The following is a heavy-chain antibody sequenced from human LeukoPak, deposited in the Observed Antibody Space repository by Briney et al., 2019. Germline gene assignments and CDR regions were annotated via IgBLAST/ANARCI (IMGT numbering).Heavy chain of an antibody. V-gene: IGHV5-10-1*01. Sequence: GESLKISCQGAGYSFTSCWISWVRQMPGKGLEWMGRIDPSDSYTNYSPSFRGHVTISADKSISTAYLQWSSLKASDTAMYYCARQIYDSSDYYCDYWGQGTLVTVSS. D-gene: IGHD3-22*01. J-gene: IGHJ4*02. CDR3: ARQIYDSSDYYCDY. CDR2: IDPSDSYT. CDR1: GYSFTSCW.